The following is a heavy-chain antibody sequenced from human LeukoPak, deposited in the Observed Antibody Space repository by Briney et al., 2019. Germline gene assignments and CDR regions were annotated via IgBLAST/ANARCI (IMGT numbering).Heavy chain of an antibody. Sequence: ASVKVSCKASGYTFTGYYMHWVRQAPGQGLEWMGRINPNSGGTNYAQKFQGRVTMTRDTSISTAYMELSRLRSDDTAVYYCARSITIFGVVKLMGAFDIWGQGTMVTVSS. CDR1: GYTFTGYY. CDR3: ARSITIFGVVKLMGAFDI. CDR2: INPNSGGT. J-gene: IGHJ3*02. V-gene: IGHV1-2*02. D-gene: IGHD3-3*01.